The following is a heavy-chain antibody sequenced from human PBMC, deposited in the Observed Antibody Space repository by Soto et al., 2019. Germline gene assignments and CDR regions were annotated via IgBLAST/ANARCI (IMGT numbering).Heavy chain of an antibody. J-gene: IGHJ6*02. V-gene: IGHV3-21*01. D-gene: IGHD2-21*02. CDR1: GFTFRYSW. CDR2: IGRRSDI. Sequence: GGSLRLSCAASGFTFRYSWRNWVPQAPGKGLEWVSSIGRRSDIYYADSVKGRFTISRDNAKNSASLKMNSLRDEDTAVYYCEREETAWPLAYGLDVWGQGTTVTVSS. CDR3: EREETAWPLAYGLDV.